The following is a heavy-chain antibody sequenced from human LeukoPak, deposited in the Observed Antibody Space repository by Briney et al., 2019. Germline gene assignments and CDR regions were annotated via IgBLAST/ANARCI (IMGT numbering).Heavy chain of an antibody. CDR3: ARDAQRGFDYSNSLRY. CDR2: IWSDGSNR. D-gene: IGHD4-11*01. V-gene: IGHV3-33*01. J-gene: IGHJ4*01. Sequence: GGSLRLSCAASGFIFSHYGMHWVRQAPGKGLEWVAVIWSDGSNRFYAGSVKGRFTISRDNAQNTVSLQINSLRAEDTAMYYCARDAQRGFDYSNSLRYWGQGTLVTVSS. CDR1: GFIFSHYG.